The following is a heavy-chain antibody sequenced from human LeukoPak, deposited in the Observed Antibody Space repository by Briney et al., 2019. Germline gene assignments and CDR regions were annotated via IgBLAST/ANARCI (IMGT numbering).Heavy chain of an antibody. V-gene: IGHV3-21*01. Sequence: GGSLRLSCAASGFTFSSYSMNWVRQAPGKGLEWVSSISSSSSYIYYADSVKGRFTISRDNAKNSLYLQMNSLRAEDTAVYYCARDDLSGSGSPLDYWGQETLVTVSS. CDR1: GFTFSSYS. D-gene: IGHD3-10*01. CDR2: ISSSSSYI. J-gene: IGHJ4*02. CDR3: ARDDLSGSGSPLDY.